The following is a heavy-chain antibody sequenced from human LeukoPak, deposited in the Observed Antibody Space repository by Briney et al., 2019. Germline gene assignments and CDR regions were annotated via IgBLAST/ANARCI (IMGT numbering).Heavy chain of an antibody. J-gene: IGHJ4*02. Sequence: GGSLRLSCAASGFTFSDHYMDWVRQAPGKGLEWVGRTRNKANSYTTEYAASVKGRFTISREDSKNSLYLQMNSLKTEDTAVYYCARVVAYCGGDCPYYFDYRGQGTLVTVSS. D-gene: IGHD2-21*02. CDR1: GFTFSDHY. V-gene: IGHV3-72*01. CDR3: ARVVAYCGGDCPYYFDY. CDR2: TRNKANSYTT.